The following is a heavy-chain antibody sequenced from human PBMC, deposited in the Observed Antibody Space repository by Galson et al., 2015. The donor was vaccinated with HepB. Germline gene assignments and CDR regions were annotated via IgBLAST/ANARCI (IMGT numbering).Heavy chain of an antibody. CDR3: ARDDYDYVWGSYRQQSPFDY. D-gene: IGHD3-16*02. Sequence: SLRLSCAASGFTVSSNYMNWVRQAPGKGLEWVSSISSSSSYIYYADSVKGRFTISRDNAKNSLYLQMNSLRAEDTAVYYCARDDYDYVWGSYRQQSPFDYWGQGTLVTVSS. CDR2: ISSSSSYI. CDR1: GFTVSSNY. V-gene: IGHV3-21*01. J-gene: IGHJ4*02.